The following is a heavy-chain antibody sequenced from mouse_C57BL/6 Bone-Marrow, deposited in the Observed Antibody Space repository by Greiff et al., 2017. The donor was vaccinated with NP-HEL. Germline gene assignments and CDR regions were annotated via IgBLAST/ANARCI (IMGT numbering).Heavy chain of an antibody. CDR1: GYTFTSYG. V-gene: IGHV1-81*01. Sequence: QVQLQQSGAELARPGASVKLSCKASGYTFTSYGISWVKQRTGQGLEWIGEIYPRSGNTYYNEKFKGQATLTADKSSSTAYMWLRSLTSEDSAVYFCARARVTTVVATDYWGQGTTLTVSS. J-gene: IGHJ2*01. CDR3: ARARVTTVVATDY. D-gene: IGHD1-1*01. CDR2: IYPRSGNT.